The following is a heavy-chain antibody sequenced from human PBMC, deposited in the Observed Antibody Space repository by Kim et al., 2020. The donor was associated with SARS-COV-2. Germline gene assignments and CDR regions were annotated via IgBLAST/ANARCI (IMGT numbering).Heavy chain of an antibody. CDR3: ARDLGYSFDY. D-gene: IGHD2-21*01. J-gene: IGHJ4*02. Sequence: KYYADSVSGRFTISTDNAKHSLYLQMNSLRAEDTAVYYCARDLGYSFDYWGQGSLVTVSS. V-gene: IGHV3-48*04. CDR2: K.